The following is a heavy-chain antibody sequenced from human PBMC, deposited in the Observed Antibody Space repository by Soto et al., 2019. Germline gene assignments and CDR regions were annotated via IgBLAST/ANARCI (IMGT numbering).Heavy chain of an antibody. V-gene: IGHV1-8*01. CDR2: MNPNSGNT. D-gene: IGHD3-10*01. CDR3: AREGPMLRGVIQEDF. J-gene: IGHJ4*02. Sequence: ASVKVSCKASGYTFTSYDINWVRQATGQGLEWMGWMNPNSGNTGYVQKFQGRVTMTRNTSISTAYMELSSLRSEDTAVYYCAREGPMLRGVIQEDFWGQGTLVTVSS. CDR1: GYTFTSYD.